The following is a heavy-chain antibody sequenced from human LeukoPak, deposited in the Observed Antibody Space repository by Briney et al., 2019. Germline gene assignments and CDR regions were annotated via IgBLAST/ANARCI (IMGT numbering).Heavy chain of an antibody. J-gene: IGHJ4*02. D-gene: IGHD5-18*01. CDR2: IYHSGST. V-gene: IGHV4-38-2*02. CDR3: ARGARGWLRRLSHYFDY. CDR1: GYSISSGYY. Sequence: SETLSLTCTVSGYSISSGYYWGWIRQPPGKGLEWIGYIYHSGSTYYNPSLKSRVTISVDTSKNQFSLKLSSVTAADTAVYYCARGARGWLRRLSHYFDYWGQGTLVTVSS.